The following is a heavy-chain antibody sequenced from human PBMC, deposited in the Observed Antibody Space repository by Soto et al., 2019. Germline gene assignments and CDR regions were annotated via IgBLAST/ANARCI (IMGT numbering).Heavy chain of an antibody. D-gene: IGHD3-3*01. CDR3: AQGPIFGVENIYDY. CDR2: MSGSGGTA. V-gene: IGHV3-23*01. CDR1: GFTFSSYA. Sequence: EVQLLESGGGLVQPGGSLRLSCAASGFTFSSYAMSWVRQAPGKGLEWVSGMSGSGGTAYYRVSGKGRLTISRDNAKRTLYLTMSSLRAEDTDLYYCAQGPIFGVENIYDYWGQGNLVTVSS. J-gene: IGHJ4*02.